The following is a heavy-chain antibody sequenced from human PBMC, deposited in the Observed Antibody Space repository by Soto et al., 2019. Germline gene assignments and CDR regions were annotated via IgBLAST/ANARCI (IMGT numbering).Heavy chain of an antibody. CDR1: GFSFNNYY. CDR2: INGEGTIT. J-gene: IGHJ3*02. V-gene: IGHV3-74*01. CDR3: TRGGAVAAVDI. D-gene: IGHD6-19*01. Sequence: EVQLVESGGGLVQPGESLRLSCAASGFSFNNYYMHWVRQAPGTGLVWVSRINGEGTITSYADSVKGRFTISRDNAKKTMYLQMNSLRAEDGAVYYCTRGGAVAAVDIWGQGTMVTVSS.